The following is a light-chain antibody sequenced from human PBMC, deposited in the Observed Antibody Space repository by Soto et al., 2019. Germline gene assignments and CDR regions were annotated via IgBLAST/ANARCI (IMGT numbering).Light chain of an antibody. CDR1: QTISNT. CDR3: QQYNNYLWT. J-gene: IGKJ1*01. CDR2: GAS. V-gene: IGKV3-15*01. Sequence: EIVMSQSPATLSVSPGGRATLSCRASQTISNTLAWYQQKPGKAPRLLIHGASTMDRGFPARFSGRGSGTDFTLTISSLQPDDFAAYYCQQYNNYLWTFGQGTKVDIK.